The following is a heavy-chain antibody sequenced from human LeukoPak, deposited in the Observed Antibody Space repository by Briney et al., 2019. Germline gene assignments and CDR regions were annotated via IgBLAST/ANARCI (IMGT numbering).Heavy chain of an antibody. CDR1: GFTFSYAW. D-gene: IGHD3-16*02. CDR2: INSRTGGGTT. CDR3: TTRLHYRDTSVDY. Sequence: GWSLRLSCAASGFTFSYAWMSWVRQAPGKGLEWVGHINSRTGGGTTDYAATVKGRFTISRDDSKDTLYLQMNSLKTEDTALYYCTTRLHYRDTSVDYWGQGTQVTVSS. V-gene: IGHV3-15*01. J-gene: IGHJ4*02.